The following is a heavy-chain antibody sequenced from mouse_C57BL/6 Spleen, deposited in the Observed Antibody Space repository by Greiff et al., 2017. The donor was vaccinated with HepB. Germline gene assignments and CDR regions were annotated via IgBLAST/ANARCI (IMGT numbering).Heavy chain of an antibody. CDR2: IYPGSGST. D-gene: IGHD1-1*01. V-gene: IGHV1-55*01. J-gene: IGHJ4*01. CDR1: GYTFTSYW. CDR3: ARGYGSSYDPLWDY. Sequence: QVQLQQPGAELVKPGASVKMSCKASGYTFTSYWITWVKQRPGQGLEWIGDIYPGSGSTNYNEKFKSKATLTVDTSSSTAYMQLSSLTSEDSAVYYCARGYGSSYDPLWDYWGQGTSVTVSS.